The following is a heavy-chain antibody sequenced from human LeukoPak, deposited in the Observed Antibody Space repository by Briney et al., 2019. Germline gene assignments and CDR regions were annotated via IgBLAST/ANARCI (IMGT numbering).Heavy chain of an antibody. Sequence: PGGSLRLSCAASGFTFSSYAMGWVRQAPGKGLEWVSAITGSGGITYYADSVKGRFTISRDNSKNTLYVQMNSLRAEDTAVYYCEKAYYYDSSGYYDYWGQGTLVTVSS. CDR1: GFTFSSYA. D-gene: IGHD3-22*01. J-gene: IGHJ4*02. CDR3: EKAYYYDSSGYYDY. V-gene: IGHV3-23*01. CDR2: ITGSGGIT.